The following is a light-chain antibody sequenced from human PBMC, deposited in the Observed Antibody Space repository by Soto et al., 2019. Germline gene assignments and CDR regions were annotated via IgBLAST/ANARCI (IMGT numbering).Light chain of an antibody. Sequence: EIVLTQSPGTLSLSPGERATLSCRASQSVSSSYLACYQQQPGQAPSLLIDGASSRGTAIPDTFSGSGSGTDFSLTISRLEPEDFAVDYCHQYGSSPLTFGGGTKVEIK. CDR3: HQYGSSPLT. CDR2: GAS. CDR1: QSVSSSY. J-gene: IGKJ4*01. V-gene: IGKV3-20*01.